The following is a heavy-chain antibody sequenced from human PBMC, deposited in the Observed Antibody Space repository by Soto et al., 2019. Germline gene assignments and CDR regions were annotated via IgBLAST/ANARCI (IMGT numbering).Heavy chain of an antibody. D-gene: IGHD3-22*01. Sequence: PSETLSLTCTVSGGSISSGGYYWSWIRQHPGKGLEWIGYIYYSGSTYYNPSLKSRVTISVDTSKNQFSLELSSLRSEDTAVYYCARSPYYYDSSGYYYAPDYWGQGTLVTVSS. V-gene: IGHV4-31*03. J-gene: IGHJ4*02. CDR2: IYYSGST. CDR1: GGSISSGGYY. CDR3: ARSPYYYDSSGYYYAPDY.